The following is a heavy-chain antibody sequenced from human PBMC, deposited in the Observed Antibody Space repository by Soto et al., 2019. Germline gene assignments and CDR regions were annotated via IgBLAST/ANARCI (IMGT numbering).Heavy chain of an antibody. CDR1: GFSFSSYA. J-gene: IGHJ4*02. D-gene: IGHD5-12*01. CDR2: ISGSGGST. CDR3: AKDIVATIHSLVCYFDY. Sequence: GGSLRLSCAASGFSFSSYAMNWVRQAPGRGLEWVSLISGSGGSTYYADSVKGRFTISRDNSKNTLYLQMNSLRAEDTAVYYCAKDIVATIHSLVCYFDYWGQGTLVTVSS. V-gene: IGHV3-23*01.